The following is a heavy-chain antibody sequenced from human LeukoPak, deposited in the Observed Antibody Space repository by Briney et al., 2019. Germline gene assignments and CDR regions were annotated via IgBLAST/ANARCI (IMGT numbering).Heavy chain of an antibody. V-gene: IGHV5-51*01. CDR2: IDPGDSDT. CDR1: GYSFTSYW. Sequence: GESLKISCKGFGYSFTSYWIGWVRQMPGKGLEWMGIIDPGDSDTRYSPSFQGQVTISADKSISTACLQWSSLKASDTAMHYCARRYCSGGSCFDYWGQGTLVTVSS. CDR3: ARRYCSGGSCFDY. D-gene: IGHD2-15*01. J-gene: IGHJ4*02.